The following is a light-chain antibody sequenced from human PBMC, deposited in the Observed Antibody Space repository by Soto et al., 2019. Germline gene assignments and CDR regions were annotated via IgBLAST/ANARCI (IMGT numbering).Light chain of an antibody. CDR3: LQATQFPIT. J-gene: IGKJ5*01. Sequence: DIVMTQTPLSSTVTVGQPASISCRSSQSLQHSDGDTYLSWLHQRPGQPPRLIIYKSYKRLSGVPDRFSGSGAGTDFTLKISRVEAEDVGVYYCLQATQFPITFGQGTRLEIK. V-gene: IGKV2-24*01. CDR1: QSLQHSDGDTY. CDR2: KSY.